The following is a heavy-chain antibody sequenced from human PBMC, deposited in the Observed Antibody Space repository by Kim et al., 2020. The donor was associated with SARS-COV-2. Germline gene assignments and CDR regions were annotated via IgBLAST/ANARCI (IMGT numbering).Heavy chain of an antibody. CDR2: IYYSGST. CDR1: GGSISSYY. CDR3: SRGFAY. J-gene: IGHJ4*02. Sequence: SETLSLTCTVSGGSISSYYWSWIRQPPGKGLEWIGYIYYSGSTNYNPSLKSRLTISVDTSKNQFSLMLSSVTAAATAVYYCSRGFAYWAQGTLVTVFS. V-gene: IGHV4-59*01.